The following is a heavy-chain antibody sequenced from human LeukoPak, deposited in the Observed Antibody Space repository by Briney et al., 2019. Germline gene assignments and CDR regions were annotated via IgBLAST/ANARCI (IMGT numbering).Heavy chain of an antibody. Sequence: KTSETLSLTCAVYGGSFSGYYWSWIRQPPGKGLEWIGEINHSGSTNYNPSLKSRVTISVDTSKNQFSLMLTSVTAADTAVYYCARGECGIDCPKYNWFDPWGQGTLVTVSS. D-gene: IGHD2-21*02. J-gene: IGHJ5*02. CDR3: ARGECGIDCPKYNWFDP. CDR1: GGSFSGYY. V-gene: IGHV4-34*01. CDR2: INHSGST.